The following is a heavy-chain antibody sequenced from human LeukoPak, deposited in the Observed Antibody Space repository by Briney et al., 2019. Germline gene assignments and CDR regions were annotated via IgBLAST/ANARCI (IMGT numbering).Heavy chain of an antibody. V-gene: IGHV1-46*01. CDR2: INPSGGST. Sequence: GASVKVSCKASGYTFTSYYMHWVRQAPGQGLEWMGIINPSGGSTSYAQKFQGRVTMTRDMSTSTVYMELSSLRSEDTAVYYCARDLDSSGPDYYYYYYMDVWGKGTTVTVSS. CDR3: ARDLDSSGPDYYYYYYMDV. D-gene: IGHD6-19*01. J-gene: IGHJ6*03. CDR1: GYTFTSYY.